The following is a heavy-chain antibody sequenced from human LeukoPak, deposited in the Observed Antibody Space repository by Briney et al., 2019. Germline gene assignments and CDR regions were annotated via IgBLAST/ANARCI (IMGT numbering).Heavy chain of an antibody. V-gene: IGHV3-23*01. CDR1: GFTFSSYA. CDR3: ANRAPTYYYDSSGYYEADYFDY. J-gene: IGHJ4*02. Sequence: GGSLRLSCAASGFTFSSYAMSWVRQAPGKGLEWVSAISGSGGSTYYADSVKGRFTISRDHSKNTLYLQMNSLRAEDTAVYYCANRAPTYYYDSSGYYEADYFDYWGQGTLVTVSS. D-gene: IGHD3-22*01. CDR2: ISGSGGST.